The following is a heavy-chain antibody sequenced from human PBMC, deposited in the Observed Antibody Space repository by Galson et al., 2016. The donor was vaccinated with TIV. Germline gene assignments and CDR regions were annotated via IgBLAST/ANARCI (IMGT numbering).Heavy chain of an antibody. V-gene: IGHV1-8*01. CDR3: MTGNNLHGHAVTLWFEFETPV. Sequence: SVKVSCKASGYTFSNYDINWVRQATGQGLEWMGWMNPNSGYTDYAQKFQGRVTITRSASMSTAYMELSSLTSEDTAIYYCMTGNNLHGHAVTLWFEFETPVWGQGTMVTVSS. CDR2: MNPNSGYT. D-gene: IGHD3-10*01. J-gene: IGHJ4*01. CDR1: GYTFSNYD.